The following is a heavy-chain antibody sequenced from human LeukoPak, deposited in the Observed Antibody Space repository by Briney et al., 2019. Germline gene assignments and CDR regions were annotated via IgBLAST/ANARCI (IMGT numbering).Heavy chain of an antibody. CDR2: IKEDGSEK. CDR3: ARELHAAVTDCDY. V-gene: IGHV3-7*01. Sequence: GGSLRLSCASSRFTFSRHWMSWVRQAPGKGLEWVANIKEDGSEKYYVDSMKGRFTISRDNARNSLYLQMNSLRAEDTAVYYCARELHAAVTDCDYWGQGTLVTVSS. D-gene: IGHD6-13*01. J-gene: IGHJ4*02. CDR1: RFTFSRHW.